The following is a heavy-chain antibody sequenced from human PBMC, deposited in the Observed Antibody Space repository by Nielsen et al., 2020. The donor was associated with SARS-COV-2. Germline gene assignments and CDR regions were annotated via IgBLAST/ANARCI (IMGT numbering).Heavy chain of an antibody. Sequence: VRQAPGKGLEWVSYISSSGSTIYYADSVKGRFTISRDNAKNSLYLQMNSLRAEDTAVYYCARGSGRQWIQLWPLRYYFDYWGQGTLVTVSS. CDR3: ARGSGRQWIQLWPLRYYFDY. J-gene: IGHJ4*02. CDR2: ISSSGSTI. V-gene: IGHV3-48*03. D-gene: IGHD5-18*01.